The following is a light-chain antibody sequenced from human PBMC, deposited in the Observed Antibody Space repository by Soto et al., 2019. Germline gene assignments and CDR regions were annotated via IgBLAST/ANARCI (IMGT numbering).Light chain of an antibody. V-gene: IGKV3-20*01. J-gene: IGKJ1*01. CDR1: QSVGGSS. Sequence: PGERATVSCRASQSVGGSSLAWYQQRPGQAPRLLIYDTSKRATGIPDRFSGSGSGTDFTLTISRLEPEDFAVYYCQQYQNSPRTFGQGTKVDNK. CDR2: DTS. CDR3: QQYQNSPRT.